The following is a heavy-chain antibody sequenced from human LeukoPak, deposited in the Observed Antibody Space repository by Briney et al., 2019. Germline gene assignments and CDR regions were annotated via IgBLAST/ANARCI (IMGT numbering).Heavy chain of an antibody. V-gene: IGHV1-3*01. D-gene: IGHD5-18*01. J-gene: IGHJ4*02. CDR2: INAGNGNT. Sequence: ASVKVSCKASGYTFTSYAMHWVRQAPGQRLEWMGWINAGNGNTKYSQKFQGRVTITRDTSASTAYMELSSLRSEDTAVYYCARDTGTAMAPFDYWGQGTLVTVSS. CDR1: GYTFTSYA. CDR3: ARDTGTAMAPFDY.